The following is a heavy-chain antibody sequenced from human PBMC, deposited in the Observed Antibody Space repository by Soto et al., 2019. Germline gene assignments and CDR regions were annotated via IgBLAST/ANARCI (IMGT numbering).Heavy chain of an antibody. CDR2: IYSGGST. V-gene: IGHV3-66*01. CDR3: ARGYDSSGFYYDY. CDR1: GFTVSNNY. D-gene: IGHD3-22*01. Sequence: EVQLVESGGGLVQPGGSLRLSCAASGFTVSNNYMTWVRQAPGKGLEWVSVIYSGGSTYYADSVKGRFTLSRDNSKNTLYLQMTSLRAEDTAVYYCARGYDSSGFYYDYWGQGTLVTVSS. J-gene: IGHJ4*02.